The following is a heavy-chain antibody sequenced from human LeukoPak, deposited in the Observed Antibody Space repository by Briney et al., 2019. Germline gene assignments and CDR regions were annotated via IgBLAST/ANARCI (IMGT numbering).Heavy chain of an antibody. D-gene: IGHD3-22*01. CDR2: ISVGSNYR. CDR3: VRLRRNNDRSGYYYYYDY. Sequence: GGSLTLSCAASGYTFSDFSVNWVRQAPGKGLEWVSSISVGSNYRYYADSVRGRFTISRDDARDSLFLQMNSLRAEDTAVYFCVRLRRNNDRSGYYYYYDYWGQGTLVTVSS. CDR1: GYTFSDFS. J-gene: IGHJ4*02. V-gene: IGHV3-21*01.